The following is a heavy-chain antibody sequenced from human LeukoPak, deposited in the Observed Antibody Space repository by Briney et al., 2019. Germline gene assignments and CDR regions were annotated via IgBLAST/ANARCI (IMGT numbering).Heavy chain of an antibody. CDR1: VLTFSSYS. V-gene: IGHV3-21*01. D-gene: IGHD3-22*01. CDR3: ARDIDSSGYYEN. CDR2: ISSSSSYI. Sequence: GGSLRLSCAASVLTFSSYSINWVREAPGKGLEWVSSISSSSSYIYYADSVKGRFTISRDNAKNSLYLQMNSLRAEDTAVYYCARDIDSSGYYENWGQGTLVTVSS. J-gene: IGHJ4*02.